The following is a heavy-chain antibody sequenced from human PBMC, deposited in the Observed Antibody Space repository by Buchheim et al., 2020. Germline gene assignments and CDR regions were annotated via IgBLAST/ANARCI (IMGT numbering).Heavy chain of an antibody. V-gene: IGHV3-74*01. CDR2: VNGDGGST. CDR3: ARDDSGNYPYYSMDV. Sequence: EVQLVESGGGLVQPGGSLRLSCAASGFRSNDYWTHWVRQVPGKGLMWISRVNGDGGSTNYADSVKGRFTISRDNSKNTVYLQMNSLRSEDTAIYYCARDDSGNYPYYSMDVWGQGTT. D-gene: IGHD1-26*01. J-gene: IGHJ6*01. CDR1: GFRSNDYW.